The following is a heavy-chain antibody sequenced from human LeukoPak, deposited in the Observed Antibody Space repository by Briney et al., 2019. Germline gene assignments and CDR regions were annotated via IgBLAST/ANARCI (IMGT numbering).Heavy chain of an antibody. V-gene: IGHV4-34*01. CDR3: ARQPIAAAGTDY. CDR1: GGSFSGYY. J-gene: IGHJ4*02. CDR2: INHSGST. D-gene: IGHD6-13*01. Sequence: PSETLSLTCAVYGGSFSGYYWSWIRQPPGKGLEWIGEINHSGSTNYNPSLKSRVTISVDTSKNQFSLKLSSVTAADTAVYYCARQPIAAAGTDYWGQGTLVTVSS.